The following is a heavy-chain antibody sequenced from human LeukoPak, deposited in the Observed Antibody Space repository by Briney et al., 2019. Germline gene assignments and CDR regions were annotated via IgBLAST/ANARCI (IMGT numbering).Heavy chain of an antibody. CDR2: IWYDGSNK. Sequence: GGSLRLSCAASGFTFSSYGMHWVRQAPGKGLEWVAVIWYDGSNKYYADSVKGRFTISRDNSKNTLYLQMNSLRAEDTAVYYCAREKRITLIDYWGQGTLVTVSS. V-gene: IGHV3-33*01. D-gene: IGHD3-16*01. J-gene: IGHJ4*02. CDR1: GFTFSSYG. CDR3: AREKRITLIDY.